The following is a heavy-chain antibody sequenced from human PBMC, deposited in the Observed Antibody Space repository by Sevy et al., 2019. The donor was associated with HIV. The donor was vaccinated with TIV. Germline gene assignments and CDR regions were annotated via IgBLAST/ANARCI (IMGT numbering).Heavy chain of an antibody. CDR2: FSFGCGRI. V-gene: IGHV3-23*01. CDR3: AREGCTQPHDY. CDR1: GFTFSSYE. J-gene: IGHJ4*02. Sequence: GGSLRLSCAASGFTFSSYEMNWVRQAPGKGLEWVSTFSFGCGRINYADSVKGRFTISRDDSKNTLYLQMNSLRAEDTATYFCAREGCTQPHDYWGQGTLVTVSS.